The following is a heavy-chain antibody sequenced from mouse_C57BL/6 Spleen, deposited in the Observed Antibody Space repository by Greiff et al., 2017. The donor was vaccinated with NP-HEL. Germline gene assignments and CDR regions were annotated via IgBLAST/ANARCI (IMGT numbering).Heavy chain of an antibody. CDR2: FHPYNDDT. CDR3: ARSLGYGSSTYWYFDV. Sequence: QVQLQQSGAELVKPGASVKMSCKASGYTFTTYPIEWMKQNHGKSLEWIGNFHPYNDDTKYNEKFKGKATLTVEKSSSTVYLERSRLTSDDSAVYYCARSLGYGSSTYWYFDVWGTGTTVTVSS. CDR1: GYTFTTYP. D-gene: IGHD1-1*01. V-gene: IGHV1-47*01. J-gene: IGHJ1*03.